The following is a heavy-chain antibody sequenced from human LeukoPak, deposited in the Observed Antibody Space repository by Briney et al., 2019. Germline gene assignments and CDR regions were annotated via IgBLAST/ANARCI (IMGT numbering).Heavy chain of an antibody. V-gene: IGHV1-18*04. CDR2: ISAYNGST. CDR3: ARDKQWLTTSLLDY. D-gene: IGHD6-19*01. J-gene: IGHJ4*02. Sequence: GASVKVSCKASGYTFTGYYMHWVRQAPGQGLEWMGWISAYNGSTNYAQKLQGRVTMTTDTSTSTAYMELRSLRSDDTAVYYCARDKQWLTTSLLDYWGQGTLVTVSS. CDR1: GYTFTGYY.